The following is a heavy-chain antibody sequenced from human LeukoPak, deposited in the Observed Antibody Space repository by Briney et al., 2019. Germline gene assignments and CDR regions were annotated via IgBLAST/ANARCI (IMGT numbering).Heavy chain of an antibody. D-gene: IGHD5-24*01. CDR1: GYTFTSYD. CDR3: AGDGYNSRRFFDY. Sequence: GASVKVSCKASGYTFTSYDINWVRQAPGQGLEWMGWINPNSGGSNYAQKFQGRVTMTSDTSINTAYMELSRLISDDTAVYYCAGDGYNSRRFFDYWGQGTLVTVSS. V-gene: IGHV1-2*02. J-gene: IGHJ4*02. CDR2: INPNSGGS.